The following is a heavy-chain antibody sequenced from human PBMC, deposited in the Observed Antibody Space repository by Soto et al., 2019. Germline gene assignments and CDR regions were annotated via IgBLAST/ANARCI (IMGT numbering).Heavy chain of an antibody. CDR1: GFTFSSYA. V-gene: IGHV3-23*01. CDR3: AKENGVGFGVFYWYFDL. J-gene: IGHJ2*01. CDR2: ISGSGGST. Sequence: GGSLRLSCAASGFTFSSYAMSWVRQAPGKGLEWVSAISGSGGSTYYADSVKGRFTISRDNSKNTLYLQMNSLRAEDTAVYYCAKENGVGFGVFYWYFDLWGRGTLVTVSS. D-gene: IGHD3-10*01.